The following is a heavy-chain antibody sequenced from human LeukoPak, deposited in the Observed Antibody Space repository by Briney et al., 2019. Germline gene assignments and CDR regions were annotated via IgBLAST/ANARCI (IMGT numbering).Heavy chain of an antibody. D-gene: IGHD3-16*01. CDR2: ISYDGSNK. CDR1: GFTFSSYA. CDR3: ARDFRPHPMGYMDV. V-gene: IGHV3-30-3*01. Sequence: PGGSLRLSCAASGFTFSSYAMHWVRQAPGKGLEWVAVISYDGSNKYYADSVKGRFTISRDNSKNTLYLQMNSLRAEDTAVYYCARDFRPHPMGYMDVWGKGTTVTVSS. J-gene: IGHJ6*03.